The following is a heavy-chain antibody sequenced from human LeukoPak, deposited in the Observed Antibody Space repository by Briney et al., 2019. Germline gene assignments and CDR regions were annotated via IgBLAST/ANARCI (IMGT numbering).Heavy chain of an antibody. CDR1: GFTFSNYG. V-gene: IGHV3-21*01. D-gene: IGHD1-26*01. CDR2: TDTSGNYI. CDR3: ARDGRGGYGMDV. J-gene: IGHJ6*02. Sequence: GGSLRLSCTASGFTFSNYGMNWVRQAPGKGLEWVSFTDTSGNYIYYGDSVKGRFTISRDNSKNTLYLQMNSLRAEDTAVYYCARDGRGGYGMDVWGQGTTVTVAS.